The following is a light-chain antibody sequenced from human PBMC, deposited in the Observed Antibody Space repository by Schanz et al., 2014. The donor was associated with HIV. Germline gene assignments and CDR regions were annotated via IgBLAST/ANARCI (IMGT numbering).Light chain of an antibody. CDR2: DVT. J-gene: IGLJ1*01. V-gene: IGLV2-11*01. Sequence: QSALTQPRSVSGSPGQSVTISCTGTSSDVGGYDYVSWYQQHPGKAPKLMIYDVTKRPSGVPDRFFGSKSGNTASLTISGLQAEDEADYYCCSYAGRYTFYVFGTGTKLTVL. CDR3: CSYAGRYTFYV. CDR1: SSDVGGYDY.